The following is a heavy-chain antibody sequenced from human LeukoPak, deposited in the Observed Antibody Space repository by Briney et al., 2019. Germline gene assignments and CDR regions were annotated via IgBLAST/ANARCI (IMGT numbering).Heavy chain of an antibody. CDR3: AKDLYSNYGPADY. D-gene: IGHD4-11*01. V-gene: IGHV3-23*01. Sequence: GGSLRLSCAASGFTFSSYGMSWVRQAPGKGLEWVSTINGGGVNTHYADSVGGRFTISRDNSKNTLFLQMNSLRDEDTAVYHCAKDLYSNYGPADYWGQGNLVTVSS. CDR1: GFTFSSYG. J-gene: IGHJ4*02. CDR2: INGGGVNT.